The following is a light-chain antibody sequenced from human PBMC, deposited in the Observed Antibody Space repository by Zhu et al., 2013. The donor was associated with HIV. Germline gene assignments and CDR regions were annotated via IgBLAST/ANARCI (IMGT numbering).Light chain of an antibody. V-gene: IGKV3-20*01. Sequence: EVVLTQSPGTLSLSPGERATLSCRTSQSVGMSLAWYQQKPGQSPRLLIYDTSNRAAGVPARFSGSGSGTDFTLTISRLEPEDFAVYFCHQYATSPLTFGGGPRWRSN. CDR1: QSVGMS. J-gene: IGKJ4*01. CDR2: DTS. CDR3: HQYATSPLT.